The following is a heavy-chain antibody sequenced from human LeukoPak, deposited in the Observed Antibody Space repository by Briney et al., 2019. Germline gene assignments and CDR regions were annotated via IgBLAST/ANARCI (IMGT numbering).Heavy chain of an antibody. Sequence: ASVKVSCKASGYTFTAYYMHWVRQAPGQGLEWMGWINPKTGGTSYAQKFQGRVTMTRDTYISTVNMELSRLTSDDTAVYYCARATAENDHWGQGTLVTVSS. CDR3: ARATAENDH. CDR2: INPKTGGT. J-gene: IGHJ4*02. V-gene: IGHV1-2*02. D-gene: IGHD1-14*01. CDR1: GYTFTAYY.